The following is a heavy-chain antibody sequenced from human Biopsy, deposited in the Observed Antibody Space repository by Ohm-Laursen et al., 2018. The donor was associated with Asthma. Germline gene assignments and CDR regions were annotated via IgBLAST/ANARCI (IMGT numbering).Heavy chain of an antibody. J-gene: IGHJ3*02. V-gene: IGHV3-21*01. D-gene: IGHD1/OR15-1a*01. CDR1: GFAFRDFN. CDR2: INSAGSYI. CDR3: VRSGTKWELYDAFDI. Sequence: SLRLSCTASGFAFRDFNINWVRQAPGKGLQWIASINSAGSYIYYADSVKGRFTISRDNAKNSLFLQMNNLRAEDTADYYCVRSGTKWELYDAFDIWGQGTMVTVS.